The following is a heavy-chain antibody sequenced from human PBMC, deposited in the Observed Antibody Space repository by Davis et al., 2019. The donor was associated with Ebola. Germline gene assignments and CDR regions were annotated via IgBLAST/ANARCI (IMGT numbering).Heavy chain of an antibody. J-gene: IGHJ6*02. CDR2: IYYSGST. V-gene: IGHV4-59*11. D-gene: IGHD3-10*01. Sequence: PSETLSLTCTVSGGSISSHYWSWIRQPPGKGLEWIGYIYYSGSTNYNPSLKSRVTISVDTSKNQFSLKLSSVTAADTAVYYCARVPGLAGTMVQGDPGYYGMDVWGQGTTVTVSS. CDR1: GGSISSHY. CDR3: ARVPGLAGTMVQGDPGYYGMDV.